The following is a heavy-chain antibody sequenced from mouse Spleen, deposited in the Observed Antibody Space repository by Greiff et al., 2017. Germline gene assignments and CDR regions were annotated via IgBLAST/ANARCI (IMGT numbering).Heavy chain of an antibody. V-gene: IGHV5-9*04. D-gene: IGHD2-10*02. CDR1: GFTFSSYA. Sequence: EVKVVESGGGLVKLGGSLKLSCAASGFTFSSYAMSWVRQTPEKRLEWVATISSGGGNTYYPDSVKGRFTISRDNAKNTLYLQMSSLKSEDTAMYYCARQGYGNYDAMDYWGQGTSVTVSS. CDR2: ISSGGGNT. J-gene: IGHJ4*01. CDR3: ARQGYGNYDAMDY.